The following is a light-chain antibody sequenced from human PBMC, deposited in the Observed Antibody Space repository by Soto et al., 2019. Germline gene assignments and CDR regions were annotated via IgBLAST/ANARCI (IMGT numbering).Light chain of an antibody. CDR2: DAS. CDR3: QQRRNWPPLT. CDR1: QSVSTY. V-gene: IGKV3-11*01. J-gene: IGKJ4*01. Sequence: EIVLTQSPATLSLPPGERATLSCRASQSVSTYLAWYQQKPGQAPRLLIYDASNRATGIPARFSGSGSGTDFTLTISSLEPEDFAVYYCQQRRNWPPLTFGGGTKVEIK.